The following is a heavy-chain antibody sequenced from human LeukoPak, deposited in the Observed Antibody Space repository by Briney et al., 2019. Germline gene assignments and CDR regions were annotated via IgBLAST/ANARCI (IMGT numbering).Heavy chain of an antibody. CDR1: GYTFTSYA. CDR3: ARGTYYYVSSGYYSKPNDAFDI. CDR2: INTNTGNT. J-gene: IGHJ3*02. D-gene: IGHD3-22*01. V-gene: IGHV7-4-1*02. Sequence: ASVKVSCKASGYTFTSYAMNWVRRAPGQGLEWMGWINTNTGNTTYAQGFTGRFVFSLDTSVSTAYLQIRSLKAEDTAVYYCARGTYYYVSSGYYSKPNDAFDIWGQGTMVTVSS.